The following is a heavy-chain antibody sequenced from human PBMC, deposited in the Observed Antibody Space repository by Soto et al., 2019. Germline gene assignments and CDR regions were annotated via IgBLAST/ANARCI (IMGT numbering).Heavy chain of an antibody. D-gene: IGHD3-22*01. CDR3: ATHARYDSSGYYYLGALDI. J-gene: IGHJ3*02. V-gene: IGHV1-24*01. CDR1: GYTLTELS. Sequence: SVKVSCKVSGYTLTELSMHWVRQAPGKGLEWMGGFDPEDGETIYAQKFQGRVTMTEDTSTDTAYMELSSLRSEDTAVYYCATHARYDSSGYYYLGALDIWGHGTMVTVSS. CDR2: FDPEDGET.